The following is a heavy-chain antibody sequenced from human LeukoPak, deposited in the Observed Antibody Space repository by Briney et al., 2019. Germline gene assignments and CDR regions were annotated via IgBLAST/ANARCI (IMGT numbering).Heavy chain of an antibody. CDR2: ISNSGGDT. Sequence: GGSLRLSCAASGFTFSNYAMSWVRQAPGRGLEWVLGISNSGGDTQYADSVKGRFTISRDNSKNTLYLQMNSLRAEDTAVYYCARARSSYGYGDAFDIWGQGTMVTVSS. CDR3: ARARSSYGYGDAFDI. J-gene: IGHJ3*02. CDR1: GFTFSNYA. V-gene: IGHV3-23*01. D-gene: IGHD5-18*01.